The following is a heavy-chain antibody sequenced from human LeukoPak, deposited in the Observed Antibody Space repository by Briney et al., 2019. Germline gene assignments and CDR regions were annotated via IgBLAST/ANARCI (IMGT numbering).Heavy chain of an antibody. CDR2: IIPIFGTA. CDR3: ARARRQHIVVVTADYYGMDV. D-gene: IGHD2-21*02. V-gene: IGHV1-69*13. Sequence: SVKVSCKASGGTFSSYAISWVRQAPGQGLEWMGGIIPIFGTANYAQKFQGRVTITADEPTSTAYMELSSLRSEDTAVYYCARARRQHIVVVTADYYGMDVWGQGTTVTVSS. J-gene: IGHJ6*02. CDR1: GGTFSSYA.